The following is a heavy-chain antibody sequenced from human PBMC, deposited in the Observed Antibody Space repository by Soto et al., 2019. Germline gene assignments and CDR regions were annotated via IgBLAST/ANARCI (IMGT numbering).Heavy chain of an antibody. D-gene: IGHD6-6*01. V-gene: IGHV1-2*02. J-gene: IGHJ4*01. CDR2: INPHTGGT. CDR1: GYTFNAYY. Sequence: ASVKVSCKASGYTFNAYYIHWVRQAPVHGLEWMGGINPHTGGTNYAQKFQGRGTLTRETSISTVYMEISGPRSDDTAVYDCPRIWEGDFESSSCRGDYWG. CDR3: PRIWEGDFESSSCRGDY.